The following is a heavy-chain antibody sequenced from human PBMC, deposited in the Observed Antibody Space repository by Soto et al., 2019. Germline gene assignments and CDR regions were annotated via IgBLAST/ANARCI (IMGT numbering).Heavy chain of an antibody. CDR3: ASSIAAAGTTNYYYYGMDV. CDR1: GYTFTGYY. J-gene: IGHJ6*02. V-gene: IGHV1-2*04. D-gene: IGHD6-13*01. CDR2: INPNSGGT. Sequence: ASVKVSCKASGYTFTGYYMHWVRQAPGQGLEWMGWINPNSGGTNYAQKFQGWVTMTRDTSISTAYMELSRLRSDDTAVYYCASSIAAAGTTNYYYYGMDVWGQGTTVTVSS.